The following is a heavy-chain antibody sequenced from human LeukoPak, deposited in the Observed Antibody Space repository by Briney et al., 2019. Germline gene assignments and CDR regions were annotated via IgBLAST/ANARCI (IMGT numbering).Heavy chain of an antibody. V-gene: IGHV3-48*01. CDR1: GFIFSKYS. J-gene: IGHJ4*02. Sequence: GGSLRLFCEGFGFIFSKYSMIWVRQAPGKGLEWISYISGTSRTTYFADSVKGRFSVSRDNDENLVYLQMNSLRAEDTAVYFCARVSDTGYTYAYSYFFDFWGQGTLVTVST. CDR2: ISGTSRTT. CDR3: ARVSDTGYTYAYSYFFDF. D-gene: IGHD5-18*01.